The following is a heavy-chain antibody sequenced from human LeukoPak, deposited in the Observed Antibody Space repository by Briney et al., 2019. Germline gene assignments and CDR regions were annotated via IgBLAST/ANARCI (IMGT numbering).Heavy chain of an antibody. D-gene: IGHD5-12*01. V-gene: IGHV4-59*08. Sequence: SETLSLTCTVSGGSISSYYWSWIRQPPGKGLEWIGYIYYSGSTNYNPSLKSRVTISVDTSKNQFSLKLSSVTAADTAVYYCARVPPSGYDYRSAFDYWGQGTLVTVSS. CDR1: GGSISSYY. CDR3: ARVPPSGYDYRSAFDY. CDR2: IYYSGST. J-gene: IGHJ4*02.